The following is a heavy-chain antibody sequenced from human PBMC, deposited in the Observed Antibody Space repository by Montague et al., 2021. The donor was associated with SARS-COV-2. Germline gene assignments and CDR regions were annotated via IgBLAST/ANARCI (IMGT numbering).Heavy chain of an antibody. D-gene: IGHD3-22*01. Sequence: SETLSLTCTVSGDSITDDDWSWIRQPPGKGLEWIVNIFKNGKTDXXPSLRSRVITTVDTSKSQFSLKVTSVTAADTAVYYCARYYEWSLDVWGQGTTVTVSS. CDR1: GDSITDDD. CDR3: ARYYEWSLDV. V-gene: IGHV4-59*08. CDR2: IFKNGKT. J-gene: IGHJ6*02.